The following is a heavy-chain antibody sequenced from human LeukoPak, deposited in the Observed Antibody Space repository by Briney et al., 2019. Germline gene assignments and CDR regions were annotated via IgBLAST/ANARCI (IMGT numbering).Heavy chain of an antibody. CDR3: SRGYGYWSIASFYANWFDL. J-gene: IGHJ5*02. V-gene: IGHV1-46*01. Sequence: GASVTVSCMASGYTFTSYYLHWVRQAPGQGLEWMGLINPSGGSTTYAQKFQGRVTITRDMSTSQVYVELSNLRSEDTAVYCCSRGYGYWSIASFYANWFDLGGGGTRVTVS. CDR2: INPSGGST. CDR1: GYTFTSYY. D-gene: IGHD2-2*01.